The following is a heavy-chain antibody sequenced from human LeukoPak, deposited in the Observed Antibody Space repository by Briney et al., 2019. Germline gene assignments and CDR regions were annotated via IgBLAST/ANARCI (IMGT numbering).Heavy chain of an antibody. CDR2: ISWNSGSI. V-gene: IGHV3-9*03. CDR1: GFTFDDYA. CDR3: AKAPQSGIVGAINFDY. J-gene: IGHJ4*02. Sequence: TGRSLRLSCAASGFTFDDYAMHWVRQVPGKGLEWVSGISWNSGSIRYADSVKGRFTISRGNAKNSLYLQMNSLRAEDMALYYCAKAPQSGIVGAINFDYWGQGTLVTVSS. D-gene: IGHD1-26*01.